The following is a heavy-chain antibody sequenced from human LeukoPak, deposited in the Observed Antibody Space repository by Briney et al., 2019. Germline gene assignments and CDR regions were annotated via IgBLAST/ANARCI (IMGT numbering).Heavy chain of an antibody. D-gene: IGHD2-2*01. J-gene: IGHJ4*02. CDR3: ARVARYCSSTSCWD. CDR2: IYYSGST. CDR1: GGSISSGDYY. Sequence: PSETLSLTCTVSGGSISSGDYYWRWLRQPPGKRLEWSGYIYYSGSTYYHPSLKSRVTISVDTSKSQFSLKLSSVTAADTAVYYCARVARYCSSTSCWDWGQGTLVTVSS. V-gene: IGHV4-30-4*08.